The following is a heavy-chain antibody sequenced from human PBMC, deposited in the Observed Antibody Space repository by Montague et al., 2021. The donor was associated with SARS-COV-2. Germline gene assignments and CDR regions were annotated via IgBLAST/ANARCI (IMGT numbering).Heavy chain of an antibody. Sequence: SETLSLTCNVSGGSITNYYWSWIRQSPGRGLEWIGYIYYTGSTTRNPSLDSRVTISLDTSRALVSLELRSLTAADTAVYYCARGGGWKRHFDYWGQGTLVAVSS. CDR1: GGSITNYY. CDR2: IYYTGST. CDR3: ARGGGWKRHFDY. D-gene: IGHD4-23*01. V-gene: IGHV4-59*01. J-gene: IGHJ4*02.